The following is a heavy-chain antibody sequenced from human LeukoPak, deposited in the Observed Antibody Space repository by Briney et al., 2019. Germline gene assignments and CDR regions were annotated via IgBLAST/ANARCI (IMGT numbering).Heavy chain of an antibody. D-gene: IGHD2-2*01. CDR1: GFTFSSYD. CDR3: ARVGCSSTGCYVESEVHDAFDI. V-gene: IGHV3-48*03. Sequence: PGGSLRLSCAASGFTFSSYDMNWVRQAPGKGLEWISYITSSGNTIYYADSVKGRFTISRDNAKSSLYLQMNSLRAEDTAVYYCARVGCSSTGCYVESEVHDAFDIWGQGTMVTVSS. CDR2: ITSSGNTI. J-gene: IGHJ3*02.